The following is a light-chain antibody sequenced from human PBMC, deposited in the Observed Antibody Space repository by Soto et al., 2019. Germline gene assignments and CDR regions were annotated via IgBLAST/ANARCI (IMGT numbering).Light chain of an antibody. Sequence: EIGMTQSPATLSVSTGERATLSCRASQSVSSNLAWYQQKPGQAPRLLIYGASTRATGIPARFSGSGSGTEFTLTISSLQSEDFAVYYCQQYNTWPPIPFGQGTRLEIK. CDR3: QQYNTWPPIP. V-gene: IGKV3-15*01. J-gene: IGKJ5*01. CDR2: GAS. CDR1: QSVSSN.